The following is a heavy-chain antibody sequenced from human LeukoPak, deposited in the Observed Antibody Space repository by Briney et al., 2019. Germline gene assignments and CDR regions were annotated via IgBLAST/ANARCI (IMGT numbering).Heavy chain of an antibody. J-gene: IGHJ4*02. CDR3: AKVTATTFDY. CDR2: IHPNRGNT. V-gene: IGHV1-2*02. CDR1: GYTFTGYY. D-gene: IGHD2-21*02. Sequence: ASVKVSCKASGYTFTGYYIHWVRQAPGQGLEWMGWIHPNRGNTNYAQEFQGRVTMTRDMSISTAYMELNRLTSDDTAVYYCAKVTATTFDYWGQGTLVTVSS.